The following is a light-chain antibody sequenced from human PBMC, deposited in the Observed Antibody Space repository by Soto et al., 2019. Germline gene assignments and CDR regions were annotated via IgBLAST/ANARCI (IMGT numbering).Light chain of an antibody. CDR1: HDIFSY. CDR2: DAS. J-gene: IGKJ5*01. Sequence: DIQKTQSPSSLSLSVGDRVTLTCQASHDIFSYLNWYQQKPGKAPKXLIYDASNLETGVPSRFSGSGYGTEFTFIITSLQPEDIETYYCQQYDDLPLTFGQGTRLEIK. CDR3: QQYDDLPLT. V-gene: IGKV1-33*01.